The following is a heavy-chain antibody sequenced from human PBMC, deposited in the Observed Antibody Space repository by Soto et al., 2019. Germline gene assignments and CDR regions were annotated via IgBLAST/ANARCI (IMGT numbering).Heavy chain of an antibody. J-gene: IGHJ4*02. V-gene: IGHV4-59*01. Sequence: SETLSLTCTVSGGSISSYYWSWIRQPPGKGLEWIGYIYYSGSTNYNPSLKSRVTISVDTSKNQFSLKLSSVTAADTAVYYCARGPTVTTRLIDYWGQGTLVTVSS. CDR1: GGSISSYY. CDR2: IYYSGST. CDR3: ARGPTVTTRLIDY. D-gene: IGHD4-17*01.